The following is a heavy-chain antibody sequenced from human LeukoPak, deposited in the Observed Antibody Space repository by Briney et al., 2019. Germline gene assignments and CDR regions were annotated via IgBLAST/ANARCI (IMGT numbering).Heavy chain of an antibody. D-gene: IGHD2/OR15-2a*01. CDR1: GGSISSGGYY. CDR3: ARSFSEAVSDY. Sequence: PSQTLLLTCSVSGGSISSGGYYWSWSRQHPGKRLEWIGYIYYSGSTYYNPSLKGRVTISVDKSKNQFSLKLSSVTAADTAVYYCARSFSEAVSDYWGQGTLVTVSS. V-gene: IGHV4-31*03. CDR2: IYYSGST. J-gene: IGHJ4*02.